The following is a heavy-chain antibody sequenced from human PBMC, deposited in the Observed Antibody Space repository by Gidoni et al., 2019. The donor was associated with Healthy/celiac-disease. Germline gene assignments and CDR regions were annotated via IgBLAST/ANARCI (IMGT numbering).Heavy chain of an antibody. CDR2: ISGSGGST. CDR3: AKDRRLIVVVPAAIRYYGMDV. Sequence: EVQLLESGGGLVQPGGSLRLSCAASGFTFRSYAMRWVRQAPGKGLEWVSAISGSGGSTYYADSVKGRFTISRDNSKNTLYLQMNSLRAEDTAVYYCAKDRRLIVVVPAAIRYYGMDVWGQGTTVTVSS. J-gene: IGHJ6*02. V-gene: IGHV3-23*01. D-gene: IGHD2-2*02. CDR1: GFTFRSYA.